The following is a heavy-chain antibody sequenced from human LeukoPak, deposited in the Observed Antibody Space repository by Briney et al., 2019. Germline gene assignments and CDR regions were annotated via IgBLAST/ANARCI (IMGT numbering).Heavy chain of an antibody. CDR2: IYYSGST. V-gene: IGHV4-39*07. J-gene: IGHJ4*02. CDR3: AIEVSSSFDY. D-gene: IGHD6-6*01. Sequence: PSETLSLTCTVSGGSISSSSYYWGWIRQPPGKGLEWIGSIYYSGSTYYNPSLKSRATISVDTSKNQFSLKLSSVTAADTAVYYCAIEVSSSFDYWGQGTLVTVSS. CDR1: GGSISSSSYY.